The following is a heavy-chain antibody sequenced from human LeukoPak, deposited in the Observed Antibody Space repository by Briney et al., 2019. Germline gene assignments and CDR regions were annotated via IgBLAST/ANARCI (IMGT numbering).Heavy chain of an antibody. CDR2: INPGGHNT. CDR1: GYTFTSYG. Sequence: GASVKVSCKASGYTFTSYGISWVRQAPGQGLEWMGLINPGGHNTGYAQKFQGRLTMTRDTSTSTVYMELSSLRSDDTAVYYCARDVSAGSYFDYWGQGTLVTVSS. CDR3: ARDVSAGSYFDY. J-gene: IGHJ4*02. V-gene: IGHV1-46*01. D-gene: IGHD5/OR15-5a*01.